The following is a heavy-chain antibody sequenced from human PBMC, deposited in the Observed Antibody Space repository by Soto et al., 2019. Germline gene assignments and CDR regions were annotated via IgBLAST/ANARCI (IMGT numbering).Heavy chain of an antibody. J-gene: IGHJ4*02. V-gene: IGHV5-10-1*01. CDR2: IDPSDSYT. CDR1: GYSFTSYW. CDR3: ARVNRGAFDY. Sequence: PGESLKISCKGSGYSFTSYWISWVRQMPGKGLEWMGRIDPSDSYTNYSPSFQGHVTISADKSISTAYLQWSSLKASDTAIYYCARVNRGAFDYWGQGTLVTVSS.